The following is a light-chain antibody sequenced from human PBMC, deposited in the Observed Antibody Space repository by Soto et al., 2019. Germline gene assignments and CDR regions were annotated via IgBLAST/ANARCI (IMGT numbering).Light chain of an antibody. J-gene: IGKJ5*01. V-gene: IGKV3D-15*01. CDR3: QQYNSWPPIT. CDR1: QSVRSN. Sequence: EIVLTQSPGTLSLSPGERVTLSCRASQSVRSNLAWYQQKPGQSPRLLIYGASTRATGIPARFSGGGSGTEFTLTISSLQSEDFAVYYCQQYNSWPPITFGQRTRLEIK. CDR2: GAS.